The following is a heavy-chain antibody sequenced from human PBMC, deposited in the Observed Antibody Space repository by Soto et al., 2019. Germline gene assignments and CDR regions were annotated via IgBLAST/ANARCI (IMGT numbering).Heavy chain of an antibody. V-gene: IGHV3-49*04. Sequence: GGSLRLSCTASGFTFGDYAMSWVRQAPGKGLEWVGFIRSKAYGGTTEYAAPVKGRFTISRDDSKSIAYLQTNSLKTEDTAVYYCTRDQGFLEWLLYPESYYYYGMDVWGQGTTVTVSS. J-gene: IGHJ6*02. D-gene: IGHD3-3*01. CDR2: IRSKAYGGTT. CDR1: GFTFGDYA. CDR3: TRDQGFLEWLLYPESYYYYGMDV.